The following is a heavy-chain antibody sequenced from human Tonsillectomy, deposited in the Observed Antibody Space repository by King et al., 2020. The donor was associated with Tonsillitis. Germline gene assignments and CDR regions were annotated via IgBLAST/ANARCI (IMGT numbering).Heavy chain of an antibody. D-gene: IGHD2-2*03. CDR3: AKGGGYCSSTSCLIDY. V-gene: IGHV3-23*04. CDR2: ISGRGGST. J-gene: IGHJ4*02. CDR1: GFTFSNYA. Sequence: VQLVESGGGLVQPGGSLRLSCAASGFTFSNYAMSWVRQAPGKGLEWVSTISGRGGSTYYGDSVKGRFTISRDNSKNTLYLQMNTLRAEETAVYYCAKGGGYCSSTSCLIDYWGQGTLVTVSS.